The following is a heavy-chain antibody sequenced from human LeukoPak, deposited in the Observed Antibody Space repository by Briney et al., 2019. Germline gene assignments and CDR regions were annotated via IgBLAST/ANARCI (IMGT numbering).Heavy chain of an antibody. Sequence: SETLSLTCTVSGGSISSYYWSWIRQPPGKGLEWIGYIYYSGSTYYNPSLKSRVTISVDTSKNQFSLKLSSVTAADTAVYYCARVVAVTPYYYYYYMDVWGKGTTVTVSS. CDR2: IYYSGST. CDR1: GGSISSYY. J-gene: IGHJ6*03. V-gene: IGHV4-59*12. CDR3: ARVVAVTPYYYYYYMDV. D-gene: IGHD2-15*01.